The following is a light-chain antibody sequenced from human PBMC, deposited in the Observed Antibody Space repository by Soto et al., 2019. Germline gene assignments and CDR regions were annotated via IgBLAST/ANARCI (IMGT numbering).Light chain of an antibody. V-gene: IGKV3-15*01. CDR3: QQYNNWPPGT. CDR2: GAS. J-gene: IGKJ3*01. CDR1: QSVSSN. Sequence: EIVMTQSPATLSVSPGERATLSCRASQSVSSNLAWYQQKPGQAPRLLIYGASTRATGIPARFSGSGSGTEFPLTISSLPSEDFAVYYCQQYNNWPPGTFGPGTKVDIK.